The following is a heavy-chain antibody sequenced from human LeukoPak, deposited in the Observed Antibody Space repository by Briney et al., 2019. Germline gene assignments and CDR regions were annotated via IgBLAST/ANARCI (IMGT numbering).Heavy chain of an antibody. Sequence: GASVKVSCKASGYTFTSYAMHWVRQAPGQRLEWMGWINAGNSNTKYSQKFQGRVTITRDTSASTAYMELSSLRSEDTAVYYCARANWNRNWFDPWGQGTLVTVSS. CDR3: ARANWNRNWFDP. CDR2: INAGNSNT. D-gene: IGHD1-1*01. CDR1: GYTFTSYA. V-gene: IGHV1-3*01. J-gene: IGHJ5*02.